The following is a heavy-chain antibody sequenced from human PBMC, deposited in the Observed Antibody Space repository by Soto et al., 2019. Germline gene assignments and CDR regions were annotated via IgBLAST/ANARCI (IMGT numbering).Heavy chain of an antibody. V-gene: IGHV1-18*01. CDR1: GYTFTNYG. D-gene: IGHD3-16*01. J-gene: IGHJ6*03. CDR3: ARVGQHVDYFYYYMDD. Sequence: ASVKVSCKASGYTFTNYGITWVRQAPGQGLEWMGGIGAYNGDTHYTQRLQGRVTMTTDTSTITAYMELRGLRSNDTAIYYCARVGQHVDYFYYYMDDWGKGTTVTVSS. CDR2: IGAYNGDT.